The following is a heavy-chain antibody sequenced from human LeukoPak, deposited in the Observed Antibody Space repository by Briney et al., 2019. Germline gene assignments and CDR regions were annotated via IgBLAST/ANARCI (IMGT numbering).Heavy chain of an antibody. J-gene: IGHJ6*02. V-gene: IGHV1-2*02. Sequence: ASVKVSCKASGYTFTGYYMHWVRQAPGQGIEWMGWINPNSGGTNYAQKFQGRVTMTRDTSISTAYMELSRLRSDDTAVYYCARVRVGYCSSTSCYYYYGMDVWGQGTTVTVSS. CDR1: GYTFTGYY. CDR2: INPNSGGT. D-gene: IGHD2-2*01. CDR3: ARVRVGYCSSTSCYYYYGMDV.